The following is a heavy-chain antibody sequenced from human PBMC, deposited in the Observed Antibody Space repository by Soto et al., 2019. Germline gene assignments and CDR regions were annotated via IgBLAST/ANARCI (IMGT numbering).Heavy chain of an antibody. Sequence: EVQLVESGGGLVQPGGSLRLSCAASGFTFSSYSMNWVRQAPGKGLEWVSYISSSSSTIYYADSVKGRFTISRDNAKNSLYLQMNSLRDEDTAVYYCARDAVVLWFGESRYYYYYYGMDVWGQGTTVTVSS. J-gene: IGHJ6*02. D-gene: IGHD3-10*01. V-gene: IGHV3-48*02. CDR3: ARDAVVLWFGESRYYYYYYGMDV. CDR2: ISSSSSTI. CDR1: GFTFSSYS.